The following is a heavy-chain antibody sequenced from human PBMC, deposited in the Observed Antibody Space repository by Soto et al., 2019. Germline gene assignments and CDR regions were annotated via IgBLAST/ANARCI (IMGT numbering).Heavy chain of an antibody. CDR3: ARDRSYGFFDP. J-gene: IGHJ5*02. D-gene: IGHD5-18*01. CDR1: GGSVTNSSYY. V-gene: IGHV4-39*07. Sequence: SETLSLTCTVSGGSVTNSSYYWGWIRQSPGKGLEWIGSIYHSGSTYYNPSLKSRVTISVDTSKNQFSLKLSSVTAADTAVYYCARDRSYGFFDPWGQGTLVTVSS. CDR2: IYHSGST.